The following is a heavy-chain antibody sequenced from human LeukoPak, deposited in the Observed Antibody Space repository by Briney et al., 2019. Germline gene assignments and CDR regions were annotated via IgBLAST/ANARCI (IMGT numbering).Heavy chain of an antibody. CDR1: GGSISSGDYY. V-gene: IGHV4-30-4*01. D-gene: IGHD3-16*02. CDR3: ARDLGGLGELSAPT. J-gene: IGHJ5*02. CDR2: IYYSGST. Sequence: SETLSLTCTVSGGSISSGDYYWSWIRQPPGKGLEWIGYIYYSGSTYYNPSLKSRVTISVDTSKYQFSLKLSSVTAADTAVYYCARDLGGLGELSAPTWGQGTLVTVSS.